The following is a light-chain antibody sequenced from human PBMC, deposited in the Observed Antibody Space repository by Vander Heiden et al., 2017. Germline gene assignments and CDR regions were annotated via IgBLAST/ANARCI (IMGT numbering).Light chain of an antibody. J-gene: IGKJ2*01. CDR2: AAS. V-gene: IGKV1-39*01. Sequence: DIQLTQPPSSLSASVGDRVTITCRASQSISSYLKWYQQKPGKAPKLLIYAASSLQSGVPSRFSGSGSGTDFTRTISRLQPEDFATYYCQQCDRTPYTCGQGTKLEIK. CDR1: QSISSY. CDR3: QQCDRTPYT.